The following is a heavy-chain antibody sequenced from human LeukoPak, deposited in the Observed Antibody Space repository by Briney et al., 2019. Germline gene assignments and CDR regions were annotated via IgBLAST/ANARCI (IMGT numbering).Heavy chain of an antibody. J-gene: IGHJ4*02. CDR2: ISSSGDDT. CDR1: GFTFSTYA. Sequence: GGSLRLSCAASGFTFSTYAMSWVRQAPGKGLEWVSSISSSGDDTYYRDSVKGRFTISRDNSKNTLFLQMNSLRAEDTAVYYCAKDDIVVVVSAIWDWGQGTLVAVSS. V-gene: IGHV3-23*01. CDR3: AKDDIVVVVSAIWD. D-gene: IGHD2-8*02.